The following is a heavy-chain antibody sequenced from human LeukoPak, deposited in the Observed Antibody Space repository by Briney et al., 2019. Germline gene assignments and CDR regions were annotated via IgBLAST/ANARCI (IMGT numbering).Heavy chain of an antibody. Sequence: SQTLSLTCTVSGGSISSGDYYGSWIRQPPGKGLEWIGYIYYSGSTNYNPSLKSRVTISVDTSKNQFSLKLSSVTAADTAVYYCARGTPHSGWYGVVDYWGQGTLVTVSS. CDR2: IYYSGST. CDR3: ARGTPHSGWYGVVDY. D-gene: IGHD6-19*01. J-gene: IGHJ4*02. CDR1: GGSISSGDYY. V-gene: IGHV4-61*08.